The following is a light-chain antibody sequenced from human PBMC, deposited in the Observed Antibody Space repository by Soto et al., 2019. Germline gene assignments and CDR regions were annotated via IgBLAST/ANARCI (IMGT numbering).Light chain of an antibody. J-gene: IGKJ4*01. V-gene: IGKV1-5*03. CDR3: QQYERYPLT. Sequence: DIQMTQSPSTLSASVGDRVIITCRASQSVSGWLAWYRQKPGKAPELLIYSASTLETGVPSRFSGSGSGTDFTLTVSSLQREDFATYYCQQYERYPLTFGGGIKVEIK. CDR1: QSVSGW. CDR2: SAS.